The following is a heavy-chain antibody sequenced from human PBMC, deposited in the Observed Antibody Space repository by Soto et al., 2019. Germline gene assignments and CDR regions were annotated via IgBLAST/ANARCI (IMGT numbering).Heavy chain of an antibody. V-gene: IGHV1-18*01. D-gene: IGHD1-26*01. CDR2: ISAYNGNT. J-gene: IGHJ5*02. Sequence: QVQLVQSGAEVKKPGASVKVSCKASGYTFTSYGISWVRQAPGQGPEWMGWISAYNGNTNYAQKLQGRVIMTTDTSTRTAYRELRSLRSADTAVYYCARASGSSYWSDPWGQGTLVSVSS. CDR1: GYTFTSYG. CDR3: ARASGSSYWSDP.